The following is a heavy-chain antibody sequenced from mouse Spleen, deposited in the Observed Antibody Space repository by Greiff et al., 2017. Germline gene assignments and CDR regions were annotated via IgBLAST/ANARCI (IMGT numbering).Heavy chain of an antibody. V-gene: IGHV5-6-4*01. CDR1: GFTFSSYY. Sequence: EVQRVESGGGLVKLGGSLKLSCAASGFTFSSYYMSWVRQTPEKRLEWVATISSGGGTTYYPAIVNGRSTIPRDTAKNTLETQMDRLNYEDAAVYYCKRGYWDFDDWGQGTTLTVSS. CDR2: ISSGGGTT. D-gene: IGHD4-1*01. J-gene: IGHJ2*01. CDR3: KRGYWDFDD.